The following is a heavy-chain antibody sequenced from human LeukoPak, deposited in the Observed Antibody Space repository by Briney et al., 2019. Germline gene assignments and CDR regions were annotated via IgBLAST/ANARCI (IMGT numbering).Heavy chain of an antibody. D-gene: IGHD3-3*01. V-gene: IGHV4-30-2*01. CDR2: IYHSGST. Sequence: SETLSLTCAVSGGSISSGGYSWSWIRQPPGKGLEWIGYIYHSGSTYYNPSLKSRVTISVDRSKNQFSLKLSSVTAADTAVYYCARRALNSGDLEWLLYRYRGGYFDYWGQGTLVTVSS. J-gene: IGHJ4*02. CDR3: ARRALNSGDLEWLLYRYRGGYFDY. CDR1: GGSISSGGYS.